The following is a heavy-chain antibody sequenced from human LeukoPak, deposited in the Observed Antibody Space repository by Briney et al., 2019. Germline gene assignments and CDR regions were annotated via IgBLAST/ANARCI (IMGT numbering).Heavy chain of an antibody. CDR2: IRFDGSEK. J-gene: IGHJ6*02. Sequence: GGSLRLSCTASGFTFSSYGMHWVRQAPGKGLEWVSLIRFDGSEKYYADSVRGRFTISRDNSKNTLSLQMNSLRAEDTALYYCAKDVYDCSGGSCPQYYYVMDVWGQGTTVTVSS. V-gene: IGHV3-30*02. CDR3: AKDVYDCSGGSCPQYYYVMDV. CDR1: GFTFSSYG. D-gene: IGHD2-15*01.